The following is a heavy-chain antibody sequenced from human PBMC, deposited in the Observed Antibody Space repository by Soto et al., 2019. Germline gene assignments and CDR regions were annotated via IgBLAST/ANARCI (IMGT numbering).Heavy chain of an antibody. CDR3: ARPDYDSSGYYPPDY. D-gene: IGHD3-22*01. J-gene: IGHJ4*02. CDR1: GFTFSSYA. Sequence: HPGGSLRLSCAASGFTFSSYAMHWVRQAPGKGLEWVAVISYDGSNKYYADSVKGRFTISRDNSKNTLYLQMNSLRAEDTAVYYCARPDYDSSGYYPPDYWGQGTLVTVSS. V-gene: IGHV3-30-3*01. CDR2: ISYDGSNK.